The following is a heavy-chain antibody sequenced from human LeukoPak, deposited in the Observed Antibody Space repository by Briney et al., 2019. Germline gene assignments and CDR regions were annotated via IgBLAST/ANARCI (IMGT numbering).Heavy chain of an antibody. Sequence: ASVKVSCKASGGTFSSYAISWVRQAPGQGLEWMGWMNPNSGNTGYAQKFQGRVTMTRNTSISTAYMELSSLRSEDTAVYYCARNGDYSPADYWGQGTLVTVSS. J-gene: IGHJ4*02. CDR1: GGTFSSYA. CDR2: MNPNSGNT. D-gene: IGHD4-17*01. V-gene: IGHV1-8*02. CDR3: ARNGDYSPADY.